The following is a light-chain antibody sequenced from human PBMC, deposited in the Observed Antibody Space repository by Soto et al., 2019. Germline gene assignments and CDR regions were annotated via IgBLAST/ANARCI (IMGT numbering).Light chain of an antibody. CDR2: GAS. CDR1: RGGNGRS. CDR3: QQYGSSPPMYT. V-gene: IGKV3-20*01. Sequence: ELVLPQLPATRPFLQGERPPPPAGAGRGGNGRSLPGYQQKPGQAPSLPMYGASTRATGIPDRFSGSGSGADFTLTISRLEPEDFAVYYCQQYGSSPPMYTFGQGTKLEIK. J-gene: IGKJ2*01.